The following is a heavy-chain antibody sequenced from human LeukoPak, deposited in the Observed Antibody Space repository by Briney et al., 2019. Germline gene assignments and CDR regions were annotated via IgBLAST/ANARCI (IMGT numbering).Heavy chain of an antibody. CDR2: IIPILGTA. CDR1: GGTFSSYA. D-gene: IGHD6-19*01. J-gene: IGHJ4*02. CDR3: ARDLGAGTFVFDY. Sequence: SVKVSCKASGGTFSSYAISWVRQAPGQGLEWMGRIIPILGTANYAQKFQGRVTITADKSTSTAYMELSSLRSEDTAVYYCARDLGAGTFVFDYWGQGTLVTASS. V-gene: IGHV1-69*04.